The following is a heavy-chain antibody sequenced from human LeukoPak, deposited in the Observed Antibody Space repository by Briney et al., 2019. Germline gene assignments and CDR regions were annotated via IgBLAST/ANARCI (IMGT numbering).Heavy chain of an antibody. CDR2: ISYDGSNK. CDR1: GFTFSSYA. D-gene: IGHD1-26*01. J-gene: IGHJ4*02. CDR3: ARDLHSGSYYY. Sequence: PGGSLRLSCAAPGFTFSSYAMHWVRQAPGKGLEWVAVISYDGSNKYYADSVKGRFTISRDNSKNTLYLQMNSLRAEDTAVYYCARDLHSGSYYYWGQGTLVTVSS. V-gene: IGHV3-30-3*01.